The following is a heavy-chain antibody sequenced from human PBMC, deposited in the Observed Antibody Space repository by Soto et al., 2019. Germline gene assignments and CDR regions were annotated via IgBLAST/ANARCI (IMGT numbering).Heavy chain of an antibody. CDR1: GYTFTSYA. D-gene: IGHD5-12*01. J-gene: IGHJ6*03. V-gene: IGHV1-3*01. CDR3: ARVATTNYYYYYMDV. CDR2: INAGNGNT. Sequence: QVQLVQSGAEVKKPGASVKVSCKASGYTFTSYAMHWVRQAPRQRLEWMGWINAGNGNTKYSQKFQGRVTITRDTSASTAYMELSSLRSEDTAVYYCARVATTNYYYYYMDVWGKGTTVTVSS.